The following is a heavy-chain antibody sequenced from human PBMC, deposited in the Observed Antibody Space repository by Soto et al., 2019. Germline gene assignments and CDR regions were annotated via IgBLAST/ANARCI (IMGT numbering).Heavy chain of an antibody. J-gene: IGHJ4*02. Sequence: SETLSLTCTVSGGSISSLYWTWIRPPPGKGLEWIGYIYYSGSTNYNPSLKSRVTISVATSKTQFSLKLSSVTAAATAVYYCALAGGYDPYYVEYWGQGTRVTVSS. V-gene: IGHV4-59*08. CDR3: ALAGGYDPYYVEY. CDR1: GGSISSLY. CDR2: IYYSGST. D-gene: IGHD5-12*01.